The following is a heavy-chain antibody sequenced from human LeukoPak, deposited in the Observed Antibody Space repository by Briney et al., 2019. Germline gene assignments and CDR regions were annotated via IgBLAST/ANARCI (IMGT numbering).Heavy chain of an antibody. CDR3: ARAGWFGELLPRYFDY. J-gene: IGHJ4*02. CDR1: GFTFSSYE. CDR2: ISSRCSTI. Sequence: GGSLRLSCAASGFTFSSYEMNWVRQAPGKGLEWVSNISSRCSTIYYADSVKGRFTISRDNAKNSLYLHMNSQRAEDTAVYYCARAGWFGELLPRYFDYWGQGTVVNVSS. D-gene: IGHD3-10*01. V-gene: IGHV3-48*03.